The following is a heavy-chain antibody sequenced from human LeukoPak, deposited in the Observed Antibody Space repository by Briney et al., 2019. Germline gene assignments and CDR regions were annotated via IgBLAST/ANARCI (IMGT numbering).Heavy chain of an antibody. D-gene: IGHD1-1*01. CDR3: ARVGYNWDDDGVDY. Sequence: PGGSLRLSCAASDFTFSSYWMSWVRQAPGKGLEWVANIKQDGSDKRYMDSVRGRFTISRDNAKNSLSLHMDSLRAEDTAVYYCARVGYNWDDDGVDYWGQGTLVTVSS. CDR1: DFTFSSYW. CDR2: IKQDGSDK. V-gene: IGHV3-7*01. J-gene: IGHJ4*02.